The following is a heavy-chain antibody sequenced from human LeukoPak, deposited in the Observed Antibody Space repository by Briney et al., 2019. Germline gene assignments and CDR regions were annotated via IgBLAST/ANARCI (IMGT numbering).Heavy chain of an antibody. CDR1: GFTFSSYS. Sequence: SGGSLRLSWAASGFTFSSYSMNWVRQAPGKGLEWVSYISSSSSTIYYADSVKGRFTISRDNAKNSLYLQMNSLRDEDTAVYYCATGFGDTYGMDVWGQGTTVTVSS. V-gene: IGHV3-48*02. D-gene: IGHD3-10*01. CDR2: ISSSSSTI. CDR3: ATGFGDTYGMDV. J-gene: IGHJ6*02.